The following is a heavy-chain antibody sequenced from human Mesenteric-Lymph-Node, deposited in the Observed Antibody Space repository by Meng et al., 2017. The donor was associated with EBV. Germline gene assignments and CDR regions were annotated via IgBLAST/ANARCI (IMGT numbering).Heavy chain of an antibody. CDR1: GYSFTSYW. Sequence: GPGMKKPGESLMIPCKGSGYSFTSYWIGWVRQMPGKGLEWMGISYPGDSDTRYSPSFQGQVTISAEKSISTAYLQWSSLKASDTAMYYCARQQGNSGGDYWGQGTLVTVSS. D-gene: IGHD4-23*01. CDR2: SYPGDSDT. V-gene: IGHV5-51*01. J-gene: IGHJ4*02. CDR3: ARQQGNSGGDY.